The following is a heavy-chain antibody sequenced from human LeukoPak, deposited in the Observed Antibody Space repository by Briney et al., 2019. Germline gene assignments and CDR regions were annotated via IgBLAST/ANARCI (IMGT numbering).Heavy chain of an antibody. CDR3: ARSVKGLRYFDWLYYFDY. D-gene: IGHD3-9*01. CDR2: IYYSGST. Sequence: SETLSLTCTVSGGSISSSSYYWGWIRQPPGKGLEWIGSIYYSGSTYYNPSLKSRVTISVDTSKNQFSLKLSSVTAADTAVYYCARSVKGLRYFDWLYYFDYWGQGTLVTVSS. J-gene: IGHJ4*02. V-gene: IGHV4-39*07. CDR1: GGSISSSSYY.